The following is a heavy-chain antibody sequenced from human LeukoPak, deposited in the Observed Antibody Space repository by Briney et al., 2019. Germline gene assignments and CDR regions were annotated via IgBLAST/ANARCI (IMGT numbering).Heavy chain of an antibody. CDR3: SRVHKAFDGARDAFDI. CDR1: GDSVSSKSAA. D-gene: IGHD3-10*01. V-gene: IGHV6-1*01. Sequence: SQTLSLTCAISGDSVSSKSAAWNWIRQSPSRGLEWLGRTYYRSTWYNGYAVSVKSRITINPDTSKNQFSLQLNSVTPEDTAVYYCSRVHKAFDGARDAFDIWGQGTMVTVSS. CDR2: TYYRSTWYN. J-gene: IGHJ3*02.